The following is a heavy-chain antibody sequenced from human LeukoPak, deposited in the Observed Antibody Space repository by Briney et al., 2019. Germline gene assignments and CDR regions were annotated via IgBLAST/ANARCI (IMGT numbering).Heavy chain of an antibody. D-gene: IGHD5-18*01. CDR1: GGSINNGDYY. CDR2: IYYSGST. V-gene: IGHV4-30-4*08. Sequence: SQTLSLTCTVSGGSINNGDYYWSWIRQPPGEGLEWIGYIYYSGSTYYIPSLKRPVTISEATSKNQFSLQLSSVTAADTAVYYCARRYSYGLSSFDYWGQGTLVTVSS. CDR3: ARRYSYGLSSFDY. J-gene: IGHJ4*02.